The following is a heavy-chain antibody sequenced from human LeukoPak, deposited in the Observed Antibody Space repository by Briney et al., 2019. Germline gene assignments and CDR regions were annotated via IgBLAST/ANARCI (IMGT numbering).Heavy chain of an antibody. D-gene: IGHD2-2*01. J-gene: IGHJ6*03. CDR3: ARDSTKYCSSTSCSPMDV. CDR2: ISYDGSNK. V-gene: IGHV3-30-3*01. Sequence: GGSLRLSCAASGFTFSSYAMSWVRQAPGKGLEWVAVISYDGSNKYYADSVKGRFTISRDNSKNTLYLQMNSLRAEDTAVYYCARDSTKYCSSTSCSPMDVWGKGTTVTVSS. CDR1: GFTFSSYA.